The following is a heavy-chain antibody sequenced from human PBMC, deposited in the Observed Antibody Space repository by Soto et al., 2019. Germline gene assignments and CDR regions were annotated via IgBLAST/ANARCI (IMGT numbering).Heavy chain of an antibody. J-gene: IGHJ4*02. CDR2: IYSGGAT. D-gene: IGHD1-1*01. CDR3: ERDGTYNWV. V-gene: IGHV3-66*01. Sequence: EVQLVESGGGLVQPGGSLRLSCAASGFTVSNNYMRWVRQAPGKGLEWVSLIYSGGATYYAESVKGRFTISRDNSKNTLYLQMNSLRAEDTAVYYCERDGTYNWVGGQGILVTVSS. CDR1: GFTVSNNY.